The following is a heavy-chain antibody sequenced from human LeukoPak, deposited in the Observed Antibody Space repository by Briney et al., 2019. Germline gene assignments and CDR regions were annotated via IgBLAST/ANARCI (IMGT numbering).Heavy chain of an antibody. J-gene: IGHJ4*02. V-gene: IGHV1-8*01. Sequence: ASAKVSCKASGYTFTSYDINWVRQATGQGLEWMGWMNPNSGNTGYAQKFQGRVTMTRNTSISTAYMELSSLRSEDTAVYYCARGRGGIATAGKDYWGQGTLVTVSS. CDR1: GYTFTSYD. D-gene: IGHD6-13*01. CDR2: MNPNSGNT. CDR3: ARGRGGIATAGKDY.